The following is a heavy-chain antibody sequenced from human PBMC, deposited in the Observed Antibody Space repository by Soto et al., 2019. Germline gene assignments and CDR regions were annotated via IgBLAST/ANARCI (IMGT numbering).Heavy chain of an antibody. D-gene: IGHD3-16*01. Sequence: LRLSCAASGFTFSSSWMHWVRQAPGKGLVWVSHINSDGTDTNYADSVKGRFTISRDNAKNTVYLQMNSLRAEDTAVYYCARDWSYALNYWGQGSLVTVSS. V-gene: IGHV3-74*01. CDR2: INSDGTDT. CDR3: ARDWSYALNY. CDR1: GFTFSSSW. J-gene: IGHJ4*02.